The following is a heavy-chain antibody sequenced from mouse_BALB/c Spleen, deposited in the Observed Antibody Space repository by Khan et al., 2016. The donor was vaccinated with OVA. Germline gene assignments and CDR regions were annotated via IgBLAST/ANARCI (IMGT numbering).Heavy chain of an antibody. CDR3: AREGGAGFPY. Sequence: QVQLQQSGAELARPGASVKLSCKASGYTFTDYNINWVKQRTGQGLEWIGEINPGSNNTYYNEKFKGKATLTADKSSSTAYMQLSSLTSEDSAVFYCAREGGAGFPYGGQGTLVTVSA. CDR2: INPGSNNT. J-gene: IGHJ3*01. CDR1: GYTFTDYN. V-gene: IGHV1-77*01.